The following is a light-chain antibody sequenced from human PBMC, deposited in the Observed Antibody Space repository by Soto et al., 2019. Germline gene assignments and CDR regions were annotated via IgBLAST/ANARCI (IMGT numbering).Light chain of an antibody. CDR3: SSYTTTNTLYV. CDR2: EVF. J-gene: IGLJ1*01. Sequence: ALTQPASVSGSPGQSITIPCTGTNSDVGAYNYVSWYQHHPGKAPKLMIYEVFIRPSGVSSRFSGSKSGSTASLTISGLLAEDEADYYCSSYTTTNTLYVFGTGTKLTVL. CDR1: NSDVGAYNY. V-gene: IGLV2-14*01.